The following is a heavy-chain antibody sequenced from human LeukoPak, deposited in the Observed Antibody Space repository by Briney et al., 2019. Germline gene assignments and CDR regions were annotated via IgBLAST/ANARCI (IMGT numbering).Heavy chain of an antibody. V-gene: IGHV3-21*01. CDR2: ISSGSSYK. CDR3: ARDFDVGYCTGGSCYSGFDH. CDR1: GITFSSFT. Sequence: PGGSLRLSCAASGITFSSFTVNWVRQAPGKGLEWVSSISSGSSYKYYADSVKGRFTISRDNAKNSLYLQMNSLRAEDTAVYYCARDFDVGYCTGGSCYSGFDHWGQGTLVTVSS. D-gene: IGHD2-15*01. J-gene: IGHJ4*02.